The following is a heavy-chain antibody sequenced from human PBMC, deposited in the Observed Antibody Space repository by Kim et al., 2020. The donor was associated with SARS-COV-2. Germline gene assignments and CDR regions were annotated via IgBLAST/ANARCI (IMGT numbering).Heavy chain of an antibody. CDR2: ISWNSGSI. D-gene: IGHD3-22*01. Sequence: GGSLRRSCAASGFTFDDYAMHWVRQAPGKGLEWVSGISWNSGSIGYADSVKGRFTISRDNAKNSLYLQMNSLRAEDTALYYCAKDDSSGYRPWYYFDYWG. J-gene: IGHJ4*01. V-gene: IGHV3-9*01. CDR3: AKDDSSGYRPWYYFDY. CDR1: GFTFDDYA.